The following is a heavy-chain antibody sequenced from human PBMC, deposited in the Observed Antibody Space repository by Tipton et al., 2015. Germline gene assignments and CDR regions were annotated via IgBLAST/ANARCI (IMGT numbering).Heavy chain of an antibody. D-gene: IGHD2-15*01. Sequence: TLSLTCTVSGASVSSGSYFWTWIRQPPGKGLEWIGYILYTGSTNYNPSLKSRVTTSVDTSKNQFSLRLSSVTAADTAVYYCARVVPNGVMVAAGWFDPWGQGTLVTVSS. V-gene: IGHV4-61*01. CDR2: ILYTGST. CDR1: GASVSSGSYF. J-gene: IGHJ5*02. CDR3: ARVVPNGVMVAAGWFDP.